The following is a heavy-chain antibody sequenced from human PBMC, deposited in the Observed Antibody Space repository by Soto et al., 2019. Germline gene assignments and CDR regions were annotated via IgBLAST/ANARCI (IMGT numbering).Heavy chain of an antibody. CDR2: MNPNSGNT. CDR1: GYTFTNYD. Sequence: QVQLVQSGAEVKKPGASVKVSCKASGYTFTNYDINWVRQAAGQGLEWMGWMNPNSGNTGYAQKFQGRVSMTRNTSISTAYMELSSLRSEDTAVYYCARGYYYGSGSSPDYWGQGTLVTVSS. D-gene: IGHD3-10*01. CDR3: ARGYYYGSGSSPDY. J-gene: IGHJ4*02. V-gene: IGHV1-8*01.